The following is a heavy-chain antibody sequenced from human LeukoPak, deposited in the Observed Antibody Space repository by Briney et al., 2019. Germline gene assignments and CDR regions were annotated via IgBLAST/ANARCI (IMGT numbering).Heavy chain of an antibody. Sequence: PSETLSLTCSVSGDSISNSSYYWGWIRQPAGKGLEWIGRIYTSGSTNYNPSLKSRVTMSVDTSKNQFSLKLRSVTAADTAVYYCARDSMHDSSGYYYAPAGFDYWGQGTLVTVSS. CDR3: ARDSMHDSSGYYYAPAGFDY. CDR1: GDSISNSSYY. D-gene: IGHD3-22*01. CDR2: IYTSGST. V-gene: IGHV4-61*02. J-gene: IGHJ4*02.